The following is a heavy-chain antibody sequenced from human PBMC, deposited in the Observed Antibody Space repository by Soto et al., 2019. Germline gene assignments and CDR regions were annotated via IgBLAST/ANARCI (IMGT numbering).Heavy chain of an antibody. CDR1: GYTFTSYG. CDR3: ARDGNTGYCSGGSCYEWFDY. Sequence: ASVKVSCKASGYTFTSYGISWVRQAPGQGLEWMGWISAYNGNTNYAQKLQGRVTMTTDTSTSTAYMELRSLRSDDTAVYYCARDGNTGYCSGGSCYEWFDYWGQGTLVTVSS. CDR2: ISAYNGNT. J-gene: IGHJ4*02. D-gene: IGHD2-15*01. V-gene: IGHV1-18*01.